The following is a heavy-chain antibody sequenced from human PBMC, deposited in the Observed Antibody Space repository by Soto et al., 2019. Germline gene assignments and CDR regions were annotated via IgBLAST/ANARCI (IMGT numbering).Heavy chain of an antibody. V-gene: IGHV4-59*08. Sequence: PSETLSLTCTVSGGSISSYYWSWIRQPPGKGLELIGYIFYAGGTSYNPSLKSRLSISVDTSTNQFSLKLSSVTAADTAVYYCARPASDSTVTSYFDYWGQGTLVNVSS. CDR2: IFYAGGT. CDR1: GGSISSYY. D-gene: IGHD4-17*01. CDR3: ARPASDSTVTSYFDY. J-gene: IGHJ4*02.